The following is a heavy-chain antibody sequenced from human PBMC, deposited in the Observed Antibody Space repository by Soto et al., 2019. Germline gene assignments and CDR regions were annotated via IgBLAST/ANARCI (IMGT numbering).Heavy chain of an antibody. V-gene: IGHV3-21*01. CDR1: GFTFSSYS. CDR3: TTDGILGYSYGPYYYGMDV. D-gene: IGHD5-18*01. J-gene: IGHJ6*02. CDR2: ISSSSSYI. Sequence: PGGSLRLSCAASGFTFSSYSMNWVRQAPGKGLEWVSSISSSSSYIYYADSVKGRFTISRDNAKNSLHLQMNSLRAEDTAVYYCTTDGILGYSYGPYYYGMDVWGQGTTVTVSS.